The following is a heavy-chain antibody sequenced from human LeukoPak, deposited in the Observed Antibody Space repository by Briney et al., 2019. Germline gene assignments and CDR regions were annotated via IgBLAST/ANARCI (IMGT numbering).Heavy chain of an antibody. CDR1: GGSISSTNW. Sequence: PSETLSLTCGVSGGSISSTNWWTWVRQPPGEGLEWIGEVHLSGRTNYNPSLESRVTMSVDMSESHISLKLTSVTAADTAVYYCAREGGPYRPLDYSGQGTLVTVST. V-gene: IGHV4-4*02. CDR3: AREGGPYRPLDY. CDR2: VHLSGRT. J-gene: IGHJ4*02.